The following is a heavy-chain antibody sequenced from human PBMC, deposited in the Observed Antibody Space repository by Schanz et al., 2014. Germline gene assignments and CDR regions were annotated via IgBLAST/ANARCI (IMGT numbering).Heavy chain of an antibody. CDR3: ARDGNYYGSRNYYKTPYYFDA. CDR2: IYASGAT. V-gene: IGHV3-66*01. Sequence: EVQLVESGGGFVQPGGSLGLSCVVSGFTVSSDHMSWVRQAPGKGLEWVSTIYASGATYYADSVKRRFTISRDISKNTLHLQVTSLRAEDTAIYDCARDGNYYGSRNYYKTPYYFDAWGQGTLVTVSS. CDR1: GFTVSSDH. D-gene: IGHD3-10*01. J-gene: IGHJ4*02.